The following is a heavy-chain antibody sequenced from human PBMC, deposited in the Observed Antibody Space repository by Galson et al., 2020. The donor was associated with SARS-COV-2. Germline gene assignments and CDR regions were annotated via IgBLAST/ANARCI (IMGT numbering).Heavy chain of an antibody. D-gene: IGHD3-10*01. CDR1: GGSISSGGYY. V-gene: IGHV4-31*03. CDR3: ARYFYGSGSSPRFRGFDY. CDR2: IYYSGST. J-gene: IGHJ4*02. Sequence: SETLSLTCTVSGGSISSGGYYWSWIRQHPGKGLEWLGYIYYSGSTYYNPSLKSRVTISVDTSKNQFSLKLSSVTAADTAVYYCARYFYGSGSSPRFRGFDYWGQGTLVTVSA.